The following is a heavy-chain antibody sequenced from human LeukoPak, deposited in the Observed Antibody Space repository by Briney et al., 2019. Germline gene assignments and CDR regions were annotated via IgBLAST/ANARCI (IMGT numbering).Heavy chain of an antibody. CDR1: GCTFSSYA. D-gene: IGHD3-22*01. CDR2: IIPIFGTA. V-gene: IGHV1-69*05. CDR3: ARQGIVGVFFDY. Sequence: ASVKVSCKASGCTFSSYAISWVRQAPGQGLEWMGRIIPIFGTANYAQKFQGRVTITTDESTSTAYMELSSLRSEDTAVYYCARQGIVGVFFDYWGQGTLVTVSS. J-gene: IGHJ4*02.